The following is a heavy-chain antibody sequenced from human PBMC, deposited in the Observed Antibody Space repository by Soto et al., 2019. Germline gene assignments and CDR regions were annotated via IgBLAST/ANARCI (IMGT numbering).Heavy chain of an antibody. Sequence: GGSLRLSCAPSGFTFSTYGMHWVRQAPGKGLEWVAVIWYDGSNQYYADSVKGRFTISRDNSKNMLYLQMNSLRAEDTAVYYCATDLGAFNYGSAYFDYWGQGTPVPVSS. D-gene: IGHD3-10*01. CDR2: IWYDGSNQ. J-gene: IGHJ4*02. CDR1: GFTFSTYG. CDR3: ATDLGAFNYGSAYFDY. V-gene: IGHV3-30*02.